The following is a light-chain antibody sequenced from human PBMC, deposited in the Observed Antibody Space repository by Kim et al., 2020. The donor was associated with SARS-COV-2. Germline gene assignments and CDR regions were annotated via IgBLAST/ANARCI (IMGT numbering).Light chain of an antibody. V-gene: IGKV4-1*01. CDR3: QQYYSTPIT. CDR2: WAS. J-gene: IGKJ5*01. CDR1: QSILYSSNSKNY. Sequence: DIVMTQSPDSLAVSLGERATINCKSSQSILYSSNSKNYLAWYQQKPGQPPKLLIYWASTRESGVPDRFSGSGSATDFTLTINSLQAEDVAVYYCQQYYSTPITFGQGTRRGIK.